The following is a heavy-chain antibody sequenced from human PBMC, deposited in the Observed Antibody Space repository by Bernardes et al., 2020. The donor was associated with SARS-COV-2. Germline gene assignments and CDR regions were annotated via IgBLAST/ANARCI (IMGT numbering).Heavy chain of an antibody. CDR3: ARADCTSTMCHRGAYGV. D-gene: IGHD2-2*01. V-gene: IGHV3-74*01. Sequence: GSVRIPCAAAVFSFSSYLIHWVRPVPGKGLVWVSRISYYGRTIDYADSVKGRFTISRDNAKNIVSLQMNSLRVDDTAVYYCARADCTSTMCHRGAYGVWAQGTLVTVSS. CDR2: ISYYGRTI. J-gene: IGHJ3*01. CDR1: VFSFSSYL.